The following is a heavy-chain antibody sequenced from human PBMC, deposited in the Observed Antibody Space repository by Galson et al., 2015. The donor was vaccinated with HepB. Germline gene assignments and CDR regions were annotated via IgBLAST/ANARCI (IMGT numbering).Heavy chain of an antibody. Sequence: SLRLSCAASGFTFSSYAMHWVRQAPGKGLEWVAVISYDGSNKYYADSVKGRFTISRDNSKNTLYLQMNSLRAEDTAVYYCARIIAAAGTPVDYWGQGTLVTVSS. CDR3: ARIIAAAGTPVDY. V-gene: IGHV3-30-3*01. CDR1: GFTFSSYA. CDR2: ISYDGSNK. D-gene: IGHD6-13*01. J-gene: IGHJ4*02.